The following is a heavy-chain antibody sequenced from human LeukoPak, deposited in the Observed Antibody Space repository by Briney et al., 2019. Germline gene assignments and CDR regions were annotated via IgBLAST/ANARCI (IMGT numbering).Heavy chain of an antibody. Sequence: SETLSLTCAVYGGSFSGYYWSWIRQPPGKGLEWIGEINHSGSTNYNPSLKSRVTISVDTSKNQFSLKLRSVTAADTAVYYCVRCQVVGASWGRYFHPMDVWGLGPRSPSP. CDR2: INHSGST. D-gene: IGHD1-26*01. CDR1: GGSFSGYY. V-gene: IGHV4-34*01. J-gene: IGHJ6*02. CDR3: VRCQVVGASWGRYFHPMDV.